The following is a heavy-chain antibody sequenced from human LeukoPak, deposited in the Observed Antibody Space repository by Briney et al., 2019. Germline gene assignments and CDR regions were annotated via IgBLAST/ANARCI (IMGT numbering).Heavy chain of an antibody. CDR2: ISTDGGST. J-gene: IGHJ4*02. V-gene: IGHV3-64*04. CDR3: AKDPPAYSSTPSYFDY. Sequence: PGGSLRLSCSASGFTFNSYAMHWVRQAPGKGLEYVSSISTDGGSTYYADSVKGRFTISRDNSKNTLYLQMNSLRAEDTAVYYCAKDPPAYSSTPSYFDYWGQGTLVTVSS. CDR1: GFTFNSYA. D-gene: IGHD6-13*01.